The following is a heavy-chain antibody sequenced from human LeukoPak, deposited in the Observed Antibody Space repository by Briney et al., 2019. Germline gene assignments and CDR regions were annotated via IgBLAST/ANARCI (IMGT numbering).Heavy chain of an antibody. J-gene: IGHJ4*02. D-gene: IGHD2-15*01. Sequence: ASVKVSCKASGGTFSSYAISWVRQAPGQGLEWMGGIIPIFGTANYAQKFQGRVTITADESTSTAYMELSSLRSEDTAAYYCARGGAYCSGGSCYQYFDYWGQGTLVTVSS. V-gene: IGHV1-69*13. CDR2: IIPIFGTA. CDR3: ARGGAYCSGGSCYQYFDY. CDR1: GGTFSSYA.